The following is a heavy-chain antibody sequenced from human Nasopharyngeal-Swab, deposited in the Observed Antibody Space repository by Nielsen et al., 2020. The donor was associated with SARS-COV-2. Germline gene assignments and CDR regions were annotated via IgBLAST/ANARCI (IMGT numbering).Heavy chain of an antibody. D-gene: IGHD5-24*01. V-gene: IGHV2-26*01. J-gene: IGHJ6*02. CDR1: GFSLSNATMG. CDR2: IFSNDEK. CDR3: ARIIRYQLPPTYYYGMDV. Sequence: SGPTLVKPTETLTLTCTVSGFSLSNATMGVSWIRQPPGKALEWLAHIFSNDEKSYSTSLKSRPTISKDTSKSQVVLTMTNMDPVDTATYYCARIIRYQLPPTYYYGMDVWGQGTTVTVSS.